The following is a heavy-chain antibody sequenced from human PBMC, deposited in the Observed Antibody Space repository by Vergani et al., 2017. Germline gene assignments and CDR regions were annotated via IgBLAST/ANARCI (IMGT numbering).Heavy chain of an antibody. J-gene: IGHJ6*03. CDR2: ISSSGGNT. D-gene: IGHD3-3*01. CDR3: ASLYDFWSGYYTGMDYYYYYMDV. CDR1: RFTFSNYA. Sequence: EVQLLESGGGLVQPGGSLRLSCEASRFTFSNYAMNWVRQAPGKGLEWVSIISSSGGNTYYADSVKGRFTISRDNSKNTLYLQMNSLRAEDTAVYYCASLYDFWSGYYTGMDYYYYYMDVWGKGTTVTVSS. V-gene: IGHV3-23*01.